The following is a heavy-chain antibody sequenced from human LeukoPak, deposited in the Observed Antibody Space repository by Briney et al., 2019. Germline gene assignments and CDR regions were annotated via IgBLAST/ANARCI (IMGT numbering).Heavy chain of an antibody. Sequence: SETLSLTCAVYGGSFSGYYWSWIRQPPGKGLEWIGEINHSGSTNYNPSLKSRVTISVDTSKNQFSLKPSSVTAADTAVYYCARFGELVFDYWGQGTLVTVSS. CDR2: INHSGST. V-gene: IGHV4-34*01. J-gene: IGHJ4*02. CDR3: ARFGELVFDY. CDR1: GGSFSGYY. D-gene: IGHD3-10*01.